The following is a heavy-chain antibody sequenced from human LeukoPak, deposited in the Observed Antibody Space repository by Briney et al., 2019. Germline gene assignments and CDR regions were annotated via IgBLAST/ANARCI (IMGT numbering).Heavy chain of an antibody. D-gene: IGHD4-17*01. Sequence: PGGSLRLSCAASGFTFSSYAMSWVRQAPGKGLEWVSAISGSGGSTYYADSVKGRSTISRDNSKNTLYLQMNSLRAEDTAVYYCAKWGYGDLDAFDIWGQGTMVTVSS. CDR2: ISGSGGST. V-gene: IGHV3-23*01. J-gene: IGHJ3*02. CDR3: AKWGYGDLDAFDI. CDR1: GFTFSSYA.